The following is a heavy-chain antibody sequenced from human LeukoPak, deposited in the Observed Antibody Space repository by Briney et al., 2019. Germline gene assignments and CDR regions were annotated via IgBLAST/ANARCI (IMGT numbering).Heavy chain of an antibody. V-gene: IGHV1-69*13. Sequence: SVKVPCKASGGTFSSYAISWVRQAPGQGLEWMGGIVPIFGTANYAQKFQGRVTITADESTSTAYMELSSLRSEDTAVYYCARGRVPAAMWAYYYYYMDVWGKGTTVTVSS. CDR3: ARGRVPAAMWAYYYYYMDV. CDR2: IVPIFGTA. D-gene: IGHD2-2*01. CDR1: GGTFSSYA. J-gene: IGHJ6*03.